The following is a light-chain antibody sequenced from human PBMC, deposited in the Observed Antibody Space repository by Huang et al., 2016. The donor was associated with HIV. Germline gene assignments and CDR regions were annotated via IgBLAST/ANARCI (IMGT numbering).Light chain of an antibody. Sequence: DIQMTQSPSTLSASVGDRVTITCRASQSISTWLAWYQQKPGKAPNLLIYQASSLESEVPSRFSGTGSGTDVTLTISSLQPDDFATYYCQQYHSYTNTFGQGTKLQIK. J-gene: IGKJ2*01. V-gene: IGKV1-5*03. CDR1: QSISTW. CDR2: QAS. CDR3: QQYHSYTNT.